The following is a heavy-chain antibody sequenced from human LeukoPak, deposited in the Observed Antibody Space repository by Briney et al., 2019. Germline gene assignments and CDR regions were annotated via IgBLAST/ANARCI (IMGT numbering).Heavy chain of an antibody. V-gene: IGHV3-30*04. CDR2: ISYDGSNK. J-gene: IGHJ6*02. CDR1: GFTFSSYA. CDR3: ARDGTYYYDGSGYYLYYYGMDV. Sequence: GGSLRLSCAASGFTFSSYAMHWVRQAPGKGLEWVAVISYDGSNKYYADSVKGRFTISRDNSKNTLYLQMSSLRAEDTAVYYCARDGTYYYDGSGYYLYYYGMDVWGQGTTVTVSS. D-gene: IGHD3-22*01.